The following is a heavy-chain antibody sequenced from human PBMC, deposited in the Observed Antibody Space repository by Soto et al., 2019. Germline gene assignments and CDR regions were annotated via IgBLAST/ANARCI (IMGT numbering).Heavy chain of an antibody. J-gene: IGHJ4*02. CDR3: ARHGHSIAAAGPDFRALYY. D-gene: IGHD6-13*01. CDR1: GYGFTSYW. V-gene: IGHV5-10-1*01. Sequence: GESLKSSGKGSGYGFTSYWISWVRQMPGKGLEWMGRIDPSDSYTNYSPSFQGHVTISADKSISTAYLQWSSLKASDTAMYYCARHGHSIAAAGPDFRALYYWGQGTLVTVYS. CDR2: IDPSDSYT.